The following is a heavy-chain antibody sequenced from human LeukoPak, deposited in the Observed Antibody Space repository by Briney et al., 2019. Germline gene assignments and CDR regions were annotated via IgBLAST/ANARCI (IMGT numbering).Heavy chain of an antibody. CDR3: ARARSRGYSYGFLDY. CDR1: GFTFSTYS. CDR2: ISSSGSTI. Sequence: PGGSLRLSCAASGFTFSTYSMNWVRQAPGKGLDWVSYISSSGSTIYYAASVKGRFTISRDNAKNSLYLQMNSLRAEDTAVYYCARARSRGYSYGFLDYWGQGTLVTVSS. J-gene: IGHJ4*02. V-gene: IGHV3-48*04. D-gene: IGHD5-18*01.